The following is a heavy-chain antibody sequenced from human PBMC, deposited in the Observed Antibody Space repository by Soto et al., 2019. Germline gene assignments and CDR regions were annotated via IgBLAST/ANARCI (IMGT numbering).Heavy chain of an antibody. J-gene: IGHJ6*02. D-gene: IGHD3-22*01. Sequence: SVKVSCKASGYTFTSYGISWVRQAPGQGLEWMGWISAYNGNTNYAQKLQGRVTMTTDTSTSTAYMELRSLRSDDTAVYYCARRCYDSSVPYGMVVWGQGTSVTVSS. CDR3: ARRCYDSSVPYGMVV. V-gene: IGHV1-18*04. CDR1: GYTFTSYG. CDR2: ISAYNGNT.